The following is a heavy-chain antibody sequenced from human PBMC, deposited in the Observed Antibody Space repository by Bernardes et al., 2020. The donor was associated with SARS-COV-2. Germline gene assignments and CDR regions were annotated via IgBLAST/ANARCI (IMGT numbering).Heavy chain of an antibody. Sequence: GSLRLSCAASGFTFSSYAMNWFRQTPGKGLEWLSAVSSGGLTYYADSVKGRFTVARDNSKNILYLQMSSLRAKDTAVYYCARVVSGPNVGTDAFAVWGRGTTVTVSS. CDR1: GFTFSSYA. CDR3: ARVVSGPNVGTDAFAV. J-gene: IGHJ3*01. V-gene: IGHV3-23*01. CDR2: VSSGGLT. D-gene: IGHD6-19*01.